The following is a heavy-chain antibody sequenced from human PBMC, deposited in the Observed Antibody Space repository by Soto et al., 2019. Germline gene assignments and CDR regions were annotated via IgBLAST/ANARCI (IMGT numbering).Heavy chain of an antibody. J-gene: IGHJ6*02. CDR2: IIPIFGTA. CDR3: ARDVYGGYYYYGMDV. Sequence: VASVKVSCKASGGTFSSYAISWVRQAPGQGLEWMGGIIPIFGTANYAQKFQGRVTITADESTSTAYMELSSLRSEDTAVYYCARDVYGGYYYYGMDVWGQGTTVTVSS. V-gene: IGHV1-69*13. D-gene: IGHD4-17*01. CDR1: GGTFSSYA.